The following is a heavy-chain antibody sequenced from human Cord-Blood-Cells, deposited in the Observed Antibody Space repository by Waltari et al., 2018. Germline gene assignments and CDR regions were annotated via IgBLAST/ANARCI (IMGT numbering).Heavy chain of an antibody. CDR2: IKHSGST. V-gene: IGHV4-34*01. CDR3: ARRTYYDFWSGYYSRAFDI. D-gene: IGHD3-3*01. J-gene: IGHJ3*02. Sequence: QVQLQQWGAGLLKPSETLSLTCAVYGGSFSGYYWSWIRQPPGKGLEWIGEIKHSGSTNDTPPPKSRVTISVDTSKNQFSLKLSSVPAADTAVYYCARRTYYDFWSGYYSRAFDIWGQGTMVTVSS. CDR1: GGSFSGYY.